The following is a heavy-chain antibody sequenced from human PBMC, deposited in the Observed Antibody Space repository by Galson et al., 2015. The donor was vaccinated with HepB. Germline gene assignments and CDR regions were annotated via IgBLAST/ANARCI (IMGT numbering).Heavy chain of an antibody. V-gene: IGHV1-18*04. CDR1: GYTFTGYG. CDR2: ISAYNGNT. CDR3: VRGFFYTGMDV. D-gene: IGHD2-8*02. J-gene: IGHJ6*02. Sequence: SVKVSCKASGYTFTGYGISWVRQAPGQGLEWMGWISAYNGNTNYAQKLQGRVTMSTDTSTSTAYMELRSLNSVTPEDTAVYYCVRGFFYTGMDVWGQGTTVTVSS.